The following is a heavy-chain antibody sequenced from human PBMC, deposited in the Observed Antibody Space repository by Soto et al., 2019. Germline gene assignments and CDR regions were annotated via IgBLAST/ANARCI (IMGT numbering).Heavy chain of an antibody. Sequence: SETLSLTCTVSGGSISSYAVSWIRQPPGKGLEWIGYIYYSGSTTYNPSLKSRRTISVDTSKNHSSLKLSSVTAADTAAYYYAFLYLKYNLLTGHLLPPEHYERRGQSTQVTVS. CDR3: AFLYLKYNLLTGHLLPPEHYER. CDR1: GGSISSYA. CDR2: IYYSGST. D-gene: IGHD3-22*01. J-gene: IGHJ1*01. V-gene: IGHV4-59*08.